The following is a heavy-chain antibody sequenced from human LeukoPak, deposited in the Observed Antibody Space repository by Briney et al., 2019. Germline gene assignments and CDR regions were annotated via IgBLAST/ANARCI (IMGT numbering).Heavy chain of an antibody. V-gene: IGHV1-69*06. CDR2: IIPIFGTA. J-gene: IGHJ6*03. Sequence: GSSVKVSCKASGGTFSSYAISWVRQAPGQGLEWMGGIIPIFGTANYAQKFQGRVTITADKSTSTAYMELSSLRSEDTAVYYCARGRGSSSFGNYYYYMDVWGKGTTVTVSS. D-gene: IGHD6-6*01. CDR1: GGTFSSYA. CDR3: ARGRGSSSFGNYYYYMDV.